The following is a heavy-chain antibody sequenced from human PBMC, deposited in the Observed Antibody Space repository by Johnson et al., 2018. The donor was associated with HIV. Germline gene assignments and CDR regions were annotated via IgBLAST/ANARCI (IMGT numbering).Heavy chain of an antibody. CDR1: GFTFSSYA. CDR3: ARGMAAAN. J-gene: IGHJ3*01. V-gene: IGHV3-30*04. CDR2: ISYDGSNK. D-gene: IGHD6-13*01. Sequence: QVQLVESGGGVVQPGRSLRLSCAASGFTFSSYAMHWVRQAPGKGLEWVAVISYDGSNKYYADSVKGRFTISRDNSKNTLYLQMNSLRAEDTAVYYCARGMAAANWGQGTMVTVSS.